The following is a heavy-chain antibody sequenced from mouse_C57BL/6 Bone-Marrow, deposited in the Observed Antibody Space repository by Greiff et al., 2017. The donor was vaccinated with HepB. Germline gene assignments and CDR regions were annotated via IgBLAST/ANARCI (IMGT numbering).Heavy chain of an antibody. V-gene: IGHV1-4*01. CDR3: ARGYYGSSLMDY. CDR1: GYTFTSYT. Sequence: VQLQQSGAELARPGASVKMSCKASGYTFTSYTMHWVKQRPGQGLEWIGYINPSSGYTKYNQKFKDKATLTVDKSSSTAYMQLSSLTSEDSAVYYCARGYYGSSLMDYWGQGTSVTVSS. CDR2: INPSSGYT. J-gene: IGHJ4*01. D-gene: IGHD1-1*01.